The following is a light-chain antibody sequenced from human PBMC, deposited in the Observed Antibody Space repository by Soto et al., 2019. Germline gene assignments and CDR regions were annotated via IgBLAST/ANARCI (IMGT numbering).Light chain of an antibody. V-gene: IGKV3-15*01. CDR2: GAS. Sequence: EIVMSQSPATLSVSPGERATLPCRSSQSVSSNLAWYQQKRGQAPRLLIYGASSRATGIPARFSGSGSGTEFTLTIGSLQSDDFAVYYCQQYKEWPPFTFGQGTRLEIK. CDR3: QQYKEWPPFT. J-gene: IGKJ5*01. CDR1: QSVSSN.